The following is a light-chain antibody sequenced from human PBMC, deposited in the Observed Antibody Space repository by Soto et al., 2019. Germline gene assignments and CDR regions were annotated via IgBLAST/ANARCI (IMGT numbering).Light chain of an antibody. CDR1: RSFSSSY. CDR2: GAS. Sequence: EIVLTQSPDTLSLSPGERATLSCRASRSFSSSYLAWYQQRPGQAPRLLLYGASNRATGTPARFSGSGSGTDFTLTISSLEPEDSAVYYCQQRSNRLTFGGGTKVDIK. J-gene: IGKJ4*01. CDR3: QQRSNRLT. V-gene: IGKV3D-20*02.